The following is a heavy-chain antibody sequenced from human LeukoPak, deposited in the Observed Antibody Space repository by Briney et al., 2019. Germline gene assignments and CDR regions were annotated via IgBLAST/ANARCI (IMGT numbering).Heavy chain of an antibody. D-gene: IGHD1-14*01. CDR3: VRENHGSFDY. CDR2: ISSSSTYI. CDR1: GFTFSSYN. Sequence: GGSLRLSCAASGFTFSSYNMHWVRQAPGKGLEWVSCISSSSTYIYYADSVRGRFAISRDNAKNSLYLQMNSLRADDTAVYYCVRENHGSFDYWGQGSLVTVSS. J-gene: IGHJ4*02. V-gene: IGHV3-21*01.